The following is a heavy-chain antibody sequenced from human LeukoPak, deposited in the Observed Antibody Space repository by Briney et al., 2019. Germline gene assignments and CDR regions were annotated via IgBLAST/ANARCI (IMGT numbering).Heavy chain of an antibody. CDR3: AKDLSSAITSALVLDV. D-gene: IGHD3-22*01. Sequence: GGSLRLSCAASGFTFSSYWMHWVRQAPGKGLEWVSGITWNGDNIGYGDSVKGRFTVSRDNVKKVLYLQMNNLRPEDTAVYYCAKDLSSAITSALVLDVWGQGATVIVSS. J-gene: IGHJ6*02. CDR2: ITWNGDNI. V-gene: IGHV3-9*01. CDR1: GFTFSSYW.